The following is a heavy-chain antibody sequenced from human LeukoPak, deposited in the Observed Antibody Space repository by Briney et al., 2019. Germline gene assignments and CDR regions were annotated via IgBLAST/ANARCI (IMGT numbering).Heavy chain of an antibody. CDR1: GFTFSSSA. J-gene: IGHJ4*02. CDR2: IAVDSGNT. Sequence: GTSVKVSCKASGFTFSSSAMPWVRQARGQRLEWIGWIAVDSGNTNYAQKFQERVTITRDMSTSTAYMELSSLKSEDTAVYYCAATQSPGYSDYGAIDYWGQGTLVTVSS. V-gene: IGHV1-58*02. D-gene: IGHD4-11*01. CDR3: AATQSPGYSDYGAIDY.